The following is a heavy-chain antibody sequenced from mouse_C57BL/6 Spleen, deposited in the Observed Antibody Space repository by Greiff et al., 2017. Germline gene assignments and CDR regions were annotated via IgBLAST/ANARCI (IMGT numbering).Heavy chain of an antibody. CDR2: IRSKSNNYAT. J-gene: IGHJ3*01. V-gene: IGHV10-1*01. CDR1: GFSFNTYA. CDR3: VRQGSNYGWFAY. Sequence: EVKLMASGGGLVQPKGSLKLSCAASGFSFNTYAMNWVRQAPGKGLEWVARIRSKSNNYATYYADSVKDRFTISRDDSESMLYLQMNNLKTEDTAMYYCVRQGSNYGWFAYWGQGTLVTVSA. D-gene: IGHD2-5*01.